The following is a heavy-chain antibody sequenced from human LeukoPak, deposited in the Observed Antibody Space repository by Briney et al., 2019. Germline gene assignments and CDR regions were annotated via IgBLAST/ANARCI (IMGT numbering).Heavy chain of an antibody. CDR2: TVVGSGNT. CDR1: GFTFTSSA. J-gene: IGHJ4*02. V-gene: IGHV1-58*01. D-gene: IGHD1-1*01. CDR3: AAEATRGLFDY. Sequence: SVKVSCKASGFTFTSSAVQWVRQARGQRLEWIGWTVVGSGNTNYAQKFQERVTITRDMSTSTAYMELSSLRSEDTAVYYCAAEATRGLFDYWAQGTLVTVSP.